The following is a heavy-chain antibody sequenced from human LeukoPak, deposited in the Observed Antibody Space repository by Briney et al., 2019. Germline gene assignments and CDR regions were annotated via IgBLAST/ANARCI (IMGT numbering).Heavy chain of an antibody. CDR2: INPNSGGT. J-gene: IGHJ4*02. Sequence: ASVKVSCKASGYTFTGYYMHWVRQAPGQGLEWMGWINPNSGGTNYAQKFQGRVTMTRDTSISTAYMELSRLRSDDTAVYYCARIRPNYYGSGVHDYWGQGTLVTVSS. V-gene: IGHV1-2*02. CDR3: ARIRPNYYGSGVHDY. CDR1: GYTFTGYY. D-gene: IGHD3-10*01.